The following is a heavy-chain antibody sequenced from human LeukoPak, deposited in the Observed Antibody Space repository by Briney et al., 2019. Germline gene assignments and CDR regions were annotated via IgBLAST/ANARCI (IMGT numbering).Heavy chain of an antibody. Sequence: GGSLRLSCAASGFTVSSNYMSWVRQAPGKGLVWDSVIYSGGSTYYADSVKGRFTISRDNSKNTLYLQMNSLRAEDTAVYYCASIRFLEWSVDYWGQGTLVTVSS. V-gene: IGHV3-53*01. J-gene: IGHJ4*02. D-gene: IGHD3-3*01. CDR1: GFTVSSNY. CDR2: IYSGGST. CDR3: ASIRFLEWSVDY.